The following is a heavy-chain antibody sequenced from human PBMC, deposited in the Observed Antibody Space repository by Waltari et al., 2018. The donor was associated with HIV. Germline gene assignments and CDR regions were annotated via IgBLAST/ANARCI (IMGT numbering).Heavy chain of an antibody. CDR1: GFTFSSYL. CDR3: AREATVAARGEIDY. J-gene: IGHJ4*02. Sequence: EVQLLESGGGLVQPGGSLRLSCAASGFTFSSYLIAWVRQPPGKGLEWVSTVSGSSGRTDHADSVKGRFIISRDIAKNMLYLEMNNLRAEDTAVYYCAREATVAARGEIDYWGQGTLVTVSS. D-gene: IGHD6-19*01. V-gene: IGHV3-23*01. CDR2: VSGSSGRT.